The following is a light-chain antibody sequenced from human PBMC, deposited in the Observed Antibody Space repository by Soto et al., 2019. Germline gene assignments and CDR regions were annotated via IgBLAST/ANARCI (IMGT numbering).Light chain of an antibody. Sequence: QSALTQPPSASGSPGQSVTISCTGTSSDVGGYNYVSWYQQHPGKAPKLVIYEVSKRPSGVPDRFSGSKSGNTASLTVSGLQPEDEADHYCSSYAGNNNLVFGGGTKVTVL. J-gene: IGLJ3*02. CDR3: SSYAGNNNLV. CDR1: SSDVGGYNY. V-gene: IGLV2-8*01. CDR2: EVS.